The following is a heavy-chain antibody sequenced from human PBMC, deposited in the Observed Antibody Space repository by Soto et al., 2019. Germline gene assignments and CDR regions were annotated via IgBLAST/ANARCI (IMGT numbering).Heavy chain of an antibody. D-gene: IGHD2-15*01. J-gene: IGHJ4*02. CDR1: GFAFSSYA. CDR2: ISGSGGST. CDR3: VGYCSGGSRHRVPIDY. V-gene: IGHV3-23*01. Sequence: PGGSLILSCAASGFAFSSYAMSWVRQAPGKGLEWVSAISGSGGSTYYADSVKGRFTISRDNSKNTLYLQMNSLRAEDTAVYYCVGYCSGGSRHRVPIDYWGQGTLVTVSS.